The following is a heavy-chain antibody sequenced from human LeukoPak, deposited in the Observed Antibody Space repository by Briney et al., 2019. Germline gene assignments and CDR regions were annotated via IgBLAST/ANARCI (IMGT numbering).Heavy chain of an antibody. J-gene: IGHJ6*02. V-gene: IGHV1-69*04. CDR2: IIPIFGIA. D-gene: IGHD2-15*01. Sequence: ASVKVSCKASGGTFSSYAISWVRQAPGQGLEWMGRIIPIFGIANYAQKFQGRVTITADKSTSTAYMELSSLRSEDTAVYYCASMGYCSGGSCYRIDYYGMDVWGQGTMVTVSS. CDR3: ASMGYCSGGSCYRIDYYGMDV. CDR1: GGTFSSYA.